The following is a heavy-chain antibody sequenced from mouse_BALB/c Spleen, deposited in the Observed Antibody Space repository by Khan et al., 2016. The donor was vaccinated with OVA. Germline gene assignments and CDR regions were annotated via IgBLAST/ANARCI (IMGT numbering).Heavy chain of an antibody. CDR3: AIRDYCYY. CDR2: ISTDSVNT. V-gene: IGHV1S137*01. J-gene: IGHJ2*01. CDR1: GYTFTDYS. Sequence: QVQLKQSGPELVRPGVSVKISCKGSGYTFTDYSMHWVKQSHAKSLEWIGVISTDSVNTNYNQKFKGKATLTVDKSSSTAYMELARMTSEDSAIYYCAIRDYCYYWGEGATLTVSS.